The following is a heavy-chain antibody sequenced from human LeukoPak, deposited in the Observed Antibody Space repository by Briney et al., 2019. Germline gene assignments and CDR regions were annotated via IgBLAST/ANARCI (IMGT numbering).Heavy chain of an antibody. V-gene: IGHV4-39*01. CDR1: GGSISSSSYY. D-gene: IGHD4-17*01. CDR3: ASAGLRGHYFDY. CDR2: IYYSGST. Sequence: PSETLSLTCTVSGGSISSSSYYWGWIRQPPGKGLEWIGSIYYSGSTYYNPSLKSRVTISVDTSKNQFSLKLSSVTAADTAVYYCASAGLRGHYFDYWGQGTLVTVSS. J-gene: IGHJ4*02.